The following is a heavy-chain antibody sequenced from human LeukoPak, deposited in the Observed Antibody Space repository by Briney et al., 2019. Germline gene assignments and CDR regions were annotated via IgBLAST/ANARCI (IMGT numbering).Heavy chain of an antibody. CDR3: ASGYSYGLFDY. Sequence: GGSLRLSCAASGFTFSSYNMNWVRQAPGKGLEWVSYISSSSSTTYYADSVKGRFTISRDNAKNSLYLHMNSLRAEDTAVYYCASGYSYGLFDYWGQGTLVTVSS. CDR1: GFTFSSYN. V-gene: IGHV3-48*01. J-gene: IGHJ4*02. D-gene: IGHD5-18*01. CDR2: ISSSSSTT.